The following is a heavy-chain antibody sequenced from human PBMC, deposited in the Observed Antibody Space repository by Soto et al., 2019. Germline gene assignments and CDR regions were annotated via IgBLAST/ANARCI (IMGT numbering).Heavy chain of an antibody. J-gene: IGHJ4*02. V-gene: IGHV1-69*02. CDR1: GGTFRNYP. CDR2: IFPLTDIP. Sequence: QVQLVQSGTEVKKPGSSVKVSCKASGGTFRNYPINWVGQAPGQGLEWMGSIFPLTDIPDYAQNFQARLTISADKSTSTAYMELSSLTSDDTAMYFCARGPLVVLNYFESRGQGTLVIVSS. CDR3: ARGPLVVLNYFES.